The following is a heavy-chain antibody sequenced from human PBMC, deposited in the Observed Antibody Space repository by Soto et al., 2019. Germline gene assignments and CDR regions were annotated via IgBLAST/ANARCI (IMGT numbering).Heavy chain of an antibody. CDR1: GGSISSYY. J-gene: IGHJ4*02. CDR3: GRTSTSGTRFDY. V-gene: IGHV4-59*08. D-gene: IGHD1-1*01. Sequence: PSETLSLTCTVSGGSISSYYWSWIRQPPGKGLEWIGYIYYSGSTNYNPSLKSRVTISVDTSKNQFSLKLSSVTAADTAVYYCGRTSTSGTRFDYWGQGSLVTVSS. CDR2: IYYSGST.